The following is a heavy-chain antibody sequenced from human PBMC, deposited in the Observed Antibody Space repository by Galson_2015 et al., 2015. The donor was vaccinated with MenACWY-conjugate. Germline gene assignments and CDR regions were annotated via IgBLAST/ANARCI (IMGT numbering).Heavy chain of an antibody. Sequence: SVKVCCKASGYTFTNFALNWVRQVPGQGPEWMGWIHTHTGKPTYGRGFSGRFVFSLDNSVSTAYLQINILEAEDTAVYYCARDFEYIWRSFRDMYFDYWGQGSLITFLS. D-gene: IGHD3-16*02. CDR1: GYTFTNFA. CDR2: IHTHTGKP. J-gene: IGHJ4*02. CDR3: ARDFEYIWRSFRDMYFDY. V-gene: IGHV7-4-1*02.